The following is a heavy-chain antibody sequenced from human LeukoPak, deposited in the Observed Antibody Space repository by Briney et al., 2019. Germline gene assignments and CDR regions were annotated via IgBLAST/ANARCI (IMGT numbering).Heavy chain of an antibody. J-gene: IGHJ4*02. Sequence: GGSLRLSCAASGFTFSIYAMSWVRQAPGKGLEWVSAISGSGGSTHYADSLKGRFTISRDNSKNTLYLQMNSLRAEDTAVYYCAKDRESNYASGSYYLYYFDYWGQGTLVTVSS. V-gene: IGHV3-23*01. CDR2: ISGSGGST. CDR3: AKDRESNYASGSYYLYYFDY. D-gene: IGHD3-10*01. CDR1: GFTFSIYA.